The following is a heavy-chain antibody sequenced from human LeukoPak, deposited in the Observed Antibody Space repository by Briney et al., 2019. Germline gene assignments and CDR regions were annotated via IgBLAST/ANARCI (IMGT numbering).Heavy chain of an antibody. CDR1: GGTFSSYA. Sequence: ASVKVSCKASGGTFSSYAISWVRQAPGQGLEWMGRIIPILGIANYAQKFQGRVTITADKSTSTAYMELSSLRSEDTAVYYCARVGQVVPAAIENWFDPWGQGTLVTVSS. CDR3: ARVGQVVPAAIENWFDP. D-gene: IGHD2-2*01. V-gene: IGHV1-69*04. CDR2: IIPILGIA. J-gene: IGHJ5*02.